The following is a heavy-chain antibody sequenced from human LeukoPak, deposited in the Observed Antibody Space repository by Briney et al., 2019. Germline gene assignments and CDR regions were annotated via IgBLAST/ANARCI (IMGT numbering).Heavy chain of an antibody. Sequence: GGSLRLSCAASGFNLSNAWMSWVRQAPGKGLEWVGRMRSKTDGGTIDYAAPVKGRFTISRDDAENTLYLQMKSLKAEDTAEYYCATDRLFLQHWGQGTLVTVSS. V-gene: IGHV3-15*01. CDR3: ATDRLFLQH. J-gene: IGHJ1*01. CDR1: GFNLSNAW. CDR2: MRSKTDGGTI.